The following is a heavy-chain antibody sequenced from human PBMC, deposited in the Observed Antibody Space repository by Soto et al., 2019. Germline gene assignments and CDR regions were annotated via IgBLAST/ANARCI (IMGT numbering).Heavy chain of an antibody. V-gene: IGHV3-48*01. Sequence: GGSLRLSCAASGFTFSSCSMNWVRQAPGKGLEWVSYISSSSSTIYYADSVKGRFTISRDNAENSLYLQMNSLSAEDTAVCYCARRAVAGTGYMDVWGKGTTVTVSS. CDR1: GFTFSSCS. CDR3: ARRAVAGTGYMDV. J-gene: IGHJ6*03. CDR2: ISSSSSTI. D-gene: IGHD6-19*01.